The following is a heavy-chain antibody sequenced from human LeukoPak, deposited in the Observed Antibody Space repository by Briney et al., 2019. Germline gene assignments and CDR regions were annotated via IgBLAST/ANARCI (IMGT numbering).Heavy chain of an antibody. V-gene: IGHV3-30*02. CDR2: IRYDGSNK. J-gene: IGHJ4*02. CDR3: AKDYGVVPTDRYYYFDY. D-gene: IGHD2-2*01. CDR1: GFTFSRYS. Sequence: GGSLRLSCAASGFTFSRYSMNWVRQAPGKGLEWVAFIRYDGSNKDYADSVKGRFTISRDNSKNTLYLQMNSLRAEDTAVYYCAKDYGVVPTDRYYYFDYWGQGTLVTVSS.